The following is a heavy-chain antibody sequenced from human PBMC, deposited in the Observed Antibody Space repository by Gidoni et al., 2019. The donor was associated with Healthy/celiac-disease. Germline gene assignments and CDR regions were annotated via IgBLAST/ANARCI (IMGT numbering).Heavy chain of an antibody. Sequence: QVQLVESGGGVVQPGRSLRLSCAASGFTFSSYAMHWVRQAPGKGLEWVAVISYDGSNKYYADSVKGRFTISRDNSKNTLYLQMNSLRAEDTAVYYCARDAYNWNVLDYWGQGTLVTVSS. CDR1: GFTFSSYA. J-gene: IGHJ4*02. CDR3: ARDAYNWNVLDY. V-gene: IGHV3-30-3*01. D-gene: IGHD1-20*01. CDR2: ISYDGSNK.